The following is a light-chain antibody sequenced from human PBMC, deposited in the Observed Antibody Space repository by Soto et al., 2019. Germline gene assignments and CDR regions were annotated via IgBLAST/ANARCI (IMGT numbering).Light chain of an antibody. CDR2: DVT. CDR1: SSDIGGYNS. J-gene: IGLJ2*01. CDR3: QSYDTSLRGPV. Sequence: QSVLTQSPSASGSPGQSVTISCTGTSSDIGGYNSVSWYQQHPGKAPKVMIYDVTKRPSGVPDRFSGSKSGNTASLTVSALQAEDEADYFCQSYDTSLRGPVFGGGTQLTVL. V-gene: IGLV2-8*01.